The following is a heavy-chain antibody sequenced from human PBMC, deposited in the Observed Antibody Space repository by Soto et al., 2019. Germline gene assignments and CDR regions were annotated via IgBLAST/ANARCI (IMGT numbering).Heavy chain of an antibody. CDR2: ISTYNGDT. D-gene: IGHD3-10*02. V-gene: IGHV1-18*01. CDR1: GYTFSTSG. J-gene: IGHJ6*02. CDR3: ARSCSVPYYYYGLDV. Sequence: QVQLVQSGPELKKPGASVKVSCKASGYTFSTSGISWVRQAPGQGLEWMGWISTYNGDTNYAQKFQGRVTMTTDTSTTTDYMELRSLRSDDTAVYYCARSCSVPYYYYGLDVWGQGTTVTVSS.